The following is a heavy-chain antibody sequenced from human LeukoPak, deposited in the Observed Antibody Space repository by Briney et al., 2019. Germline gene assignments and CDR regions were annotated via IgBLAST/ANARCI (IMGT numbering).Heavy chain of an antibody. V-gene: IGHV3-11*01. CDR2: VSSSGSTI. D-gene: IGHD6-6*01. CDR1: GFTFSDYY. CDR3: AKDRRSLIYDAFDI. Sequence: GGSLRLSCAASGFTFSDYYMSWIRQAPGKGLEWVSYVSSSGSTIYYADSVKGRFTISRDNSKNTLYLQMNSLRAEDTAVYYCAKDRRSLIYDAFDIWGQGTMVTVSS. J-gene: IGHJ3*02.